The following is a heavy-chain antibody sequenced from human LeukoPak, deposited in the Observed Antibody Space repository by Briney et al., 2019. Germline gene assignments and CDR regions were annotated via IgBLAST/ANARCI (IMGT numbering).Heavy chain of an antibody. D-gene: IGHD3-22*01. V-gene: IGHV4-4*07. Sequence: PSGTLSLTCTVSDGSITNYYWGWIRQPAGKGLEWIGRIYTSGSTDYNPSLRSRLTMSVDTSKNQFSLKLSSVTAADTAVYYCARESKTYDGSGYYLDYWGQGTLVTVSS. CDR2: IYTSGST. CDR3: ARESKTYDGSGYYLDY. J-gene: IGHJ4*02. CDR1: DGSITNYY.